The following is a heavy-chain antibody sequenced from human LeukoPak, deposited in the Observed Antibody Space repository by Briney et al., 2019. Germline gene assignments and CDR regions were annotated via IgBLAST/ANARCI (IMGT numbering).Heavy chain of an antibody. V-gene: IGHV4-39*01. J-gene: IGHJ3*02. CDR1: GGSISSSSYY. Sequence: PSETLSLTCTVSGGSISSSSYYWGWIRQPPWKGLEWIGTIYYSGSTYYNPSLKSRVTISVDTSKNQFSLKLSSVTAADTAVYYCTRHPVFGVSRDDAFDIWGQGTMVTVSS. CDR2: IYYSGST. D-gene: IGHD3-3*01. CDR3: TRHPVFGVSRDDAFDI.